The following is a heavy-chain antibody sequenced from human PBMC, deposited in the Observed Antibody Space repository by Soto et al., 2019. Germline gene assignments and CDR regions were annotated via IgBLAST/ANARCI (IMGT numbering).Heavy chain of an antibody. CDR1: GFTFSSYA. J-gene: IGHJ6*02. Sequence: GESLKISCAASGFTFSSYAMHWVRQAPGKGLEWVAVISYDGSNKYYADSVKGRFTISRDNSKNTLYLQMNSLRAEDTAVYYCARPLAYYDFWSGLSSGGMDVWGQGTTVTVSS. D-gene: IGHD3-3*01. V-gene: IGHV3-30-3*01. CDR2: ISYDGSNK. CDR3: ARPLAYYDFWSGLSSGGMDV.